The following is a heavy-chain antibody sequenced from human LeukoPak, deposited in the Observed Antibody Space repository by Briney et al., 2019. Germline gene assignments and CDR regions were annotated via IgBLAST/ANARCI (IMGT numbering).Heavy chain of an antibody. CDR3: ARVPPLYSGYDGGAIDY. V-gene: IGHV1-69*13. J-gene: IGHJ4*02. Sequence: GASVKVSCKASGYTFTSYYMHWVRQAPGQGLEWMGGIIPIFGTANYAQKFQGRVTITADESTSTAYMELGSLRSEDTAVYYCARVPPLYSGYDGGAIDYWGQGTLVTVSS. D-gene: IGHD5-12*01. CDR2: IIPIFGTA. CDR1: GYTFTSYY.